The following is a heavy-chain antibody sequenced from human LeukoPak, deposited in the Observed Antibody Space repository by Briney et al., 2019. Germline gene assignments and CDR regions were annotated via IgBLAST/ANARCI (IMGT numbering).Heavy chain of an antibody. CDR2: ITSGTTYI. CDR3: ARAYYYYYMDV. CDR1: GFTFSDYN. V-gene: IGHV3-21*01. Sequence: GGSLRLSCAASGFTFSDYNMNWVRQSPEKGLEWVSSITSGTTYIYYADSVRGRFTLSRDNAKNSLYLQMNSLRAEDTAVYYCARAYYYYYMDVWGKGTTVTVSS. J-gene: IGHJ6*03.